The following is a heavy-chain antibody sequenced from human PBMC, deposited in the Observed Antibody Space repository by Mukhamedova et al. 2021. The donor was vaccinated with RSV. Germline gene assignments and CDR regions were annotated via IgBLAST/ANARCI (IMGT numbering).Heavy chain of an antibody. V-gene: IGHV3-21*06. Sequence: DPVRGLEWVASTSSNSRNIYYADSVKGRFNISRDNAKNSLYLQMNSLRAEDTARYFCARPGPYYDFWSGAFDFWVQGNLGTVSS. J-gene: IGHJ4*02. CDR3: ARPGPYYDFWSGAFDF. D-gene: IGHD3-3*01. CDR2: TSSNSRNI.